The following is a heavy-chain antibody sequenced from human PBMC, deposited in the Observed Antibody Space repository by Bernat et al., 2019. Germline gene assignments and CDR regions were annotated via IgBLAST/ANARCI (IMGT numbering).Heavy chain of an antibody. CDR3: ARDGEVGVGIYYVDC. CDR2: IWHDGSRT. J-gene: IGHJ4*02. V-gene: IGHV3-33*01. D-gene: IGHD3-16*01. CDR1: GFTFSNYG. Sequence: QVQLVESGGGVVQPGRSLRLSCVASGFTFSNYGMHWVRQAPGKGLEWVEVIWHDGSRTYHDDSVTGRFTNSRDTPENKLYLQMNSLTAEDTAVYYCARDGEVGVGIYYVDCWGQGTLVTVSS.